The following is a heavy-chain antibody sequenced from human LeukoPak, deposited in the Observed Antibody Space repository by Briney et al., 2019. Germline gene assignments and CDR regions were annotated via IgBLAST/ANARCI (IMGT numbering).Heavy chain of an antibody. Sequence: PEASVKVSCKASGYTFPSYFMHWVRQAPGQGLEWMGIINPTGGSTTYAQKFQGRVTMTRDTSTSTVYMELSSLRSDDTAVYYCARTAARRFDYWGQGTLVTVSS. V-gene: IGHV1-46*01. CDR1: GYTFPSYF. D-gene: IGHD6-6*01. CDR2: INPTGGST. CDR3: ARTAARRFDY. J-gene: IGHJ4*02.